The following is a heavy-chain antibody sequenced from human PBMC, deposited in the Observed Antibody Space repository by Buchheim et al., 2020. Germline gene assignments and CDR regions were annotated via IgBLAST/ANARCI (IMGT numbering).Heavy chain of an antibody. CDR1: GGSISSSDW. Sequence: QVQLQESGPGLVKPSGTLSLTCDVSGGSISSSDWWTWVRQPPGKGLEWIGEIYHSGSTNYNPSLESRVSISVDKSKNQFSLELTSVTAADTAVYFCARDGGVRGPVDNWGQGSL. D-gene: IGHD2-8*02. J-gene: IGHJ4*02. CDR3: ARDGGVRGPVDN. V-gene: IGHV4-4*02. CDR2: IYHSGST.